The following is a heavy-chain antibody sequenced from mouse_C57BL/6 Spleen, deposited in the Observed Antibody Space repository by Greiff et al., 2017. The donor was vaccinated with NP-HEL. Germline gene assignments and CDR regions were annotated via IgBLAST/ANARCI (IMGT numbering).Heavy chain of an antibody. CDR3: ARRGSSYGDAMDY. D-gene: IGHD1-1*01. CDR2: INPNNGGT. Sequence: EVKLVESGPELVKPGASVKIPCKASGYTFTDYNMDWVKQSHGKSLEWIGDINPNNGGTIYNQKFKGKATLTVDKSSSTAYMELRSLTSEDTAVYYCARRGSSYGDAMDYWGQGTSVTVSS. CDR1: GYTFTDYN. V-gene: IGHV1-18*01. J-gene: IGHJ4*01.